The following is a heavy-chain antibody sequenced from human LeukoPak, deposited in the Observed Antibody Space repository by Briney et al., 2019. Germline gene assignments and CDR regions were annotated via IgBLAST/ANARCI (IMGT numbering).Heavy chain of an antibody. CDR3: ARRAVAGTVIYYYYMDV. D-gene: IGHD6-19*01. CDR2: INQDGSGK. J-gene: IGHJ6*03. V-gene: IGHV3-7*01. Sequence: PGGSLRLSCAASGFTFSNYRMSWVRQAPRKGLEWVASINQDGSGKDFVDSVMGRFTISRDNAKNSLFLQMNSLRAEDTAVYYCARRAVAGTVIYYYYMDVWGKGTTVTVSS. CDR1: GFTFSNYR.